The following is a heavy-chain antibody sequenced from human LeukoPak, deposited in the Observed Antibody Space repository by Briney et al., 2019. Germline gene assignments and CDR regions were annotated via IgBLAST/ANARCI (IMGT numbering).Heavy chain of an antibody. CDR1: GFTVSSNY. CDR3: ARENWSYNRNYDHWFDP. J-gene: IGHJ5*02. D-gene: IGHD1-7*01. V-gene: IGHV3-66*02. Sequence: GGSLRLSCAASGFTVSSNYMSWVRQAPGKGLEWVSVIYSGGSTYYADSVKGRFTISRDNSKNTLYLQMNSLRAEDTAVYYCARENWSYNRNYDHWFDPWGQGTLVTVSS. CDR2: IYSGGST.